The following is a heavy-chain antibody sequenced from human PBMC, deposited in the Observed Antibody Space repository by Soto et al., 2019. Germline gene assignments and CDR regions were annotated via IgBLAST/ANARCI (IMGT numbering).Heavy chain of an antibody. CDR2: IYYSGSA. V-gene: IGHV4-61*01. CDR3: ARYHYYGSGRPFDY. J-gene: IGHJ4*02. D-gene: IGHD3-10*01. CDR1: GGSVSSGSYY. Sequence: PXETLSLTCTVAGGSVSSGSYYWSWIRQPPGKGLEWIAYIYYSGSANYNSSLKSRATISLDTSKSQISLKLGSVTAADTAVYYCARYHYYGSGRPFDYWGQGALVTVSS.